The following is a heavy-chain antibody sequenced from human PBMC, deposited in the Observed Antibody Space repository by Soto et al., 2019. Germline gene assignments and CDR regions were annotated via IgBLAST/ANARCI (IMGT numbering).Heavy chain of an antibody. CDR3: ASSTKSIGGNYYYYGMDV. D-gene: IGHD3-16*01. Sequence: ASVKVSCKASGYTFTSYYMHWVRQAPGQGLEWMGIINPSGGSTSYAQKFQGRVTMTRDTSTSTVYMELSSLRSEDTAVYYCASSTKSIGGNYYYYGMDVWGQGTTVTVSS. V-gene: IGHV1-46*01. CDR2: INPSGGST. J-gene: IGHJ6*02. CDR1: GYTFTSYY.